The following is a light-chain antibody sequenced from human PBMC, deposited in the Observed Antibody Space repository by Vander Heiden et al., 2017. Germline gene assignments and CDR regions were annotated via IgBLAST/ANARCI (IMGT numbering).Light chain of an antibody. Sequence: QSALTQPAPVSGSPGQSITISCTGTSSDVGGYNYVSWYQQHPGKAPKLMIYEVSNRPSGVSNRFSGSKSGNTASLTISGLQAEDEADYYCSSYTSSSTFGVFGTGTKVTVL. CDR3: SSYTSSSTFGV. V-gene: IGLV2-14*01. J-gene: IGLJ1*01. CDR2: EVS. CDR1: SSDVGGYNY.